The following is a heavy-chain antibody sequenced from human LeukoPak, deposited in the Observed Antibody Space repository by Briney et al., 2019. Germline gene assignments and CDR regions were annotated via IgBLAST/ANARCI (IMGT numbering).Heavy chain of an antibody. Sequence: SETLSLTCTVSGGSISSYYWSWIRQPPGKGLEWIGYIYYSGSTNYNPSLKSRVTISVDTSKNQFSLKLSSVTAADTAVYYCAGHGAYSNYGHWFDPWGQGTLVTVSS. V-gene: IGHV4-59*08. J-gene: IGHJ5*02. CDR1: GGSISSYY. D-gene: IGHD4-11*01. CDR3: AGHGAYSNYGHWFDP. CDR2: IYYSGST.